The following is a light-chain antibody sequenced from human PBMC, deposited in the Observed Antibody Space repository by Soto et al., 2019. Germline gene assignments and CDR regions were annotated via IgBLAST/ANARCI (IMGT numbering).Light chain of an antibody. CDR1: SSNIGAGYD. V-gene: IGLV1-40*01. CDR2: GNI. CDR3: QSYDSSLTVV. J-gene: IGLJ2*01. Sequence: QAVVTQPPSVSGAPGQRVTISCTGSSSNIGAGYDVHWYQQVPGTAPKLLIYGNINRPSGVPDRFSDSKSGTSASLAITGLQADDEADYYCQSYDSSLTVVFGGGTKLTVL.